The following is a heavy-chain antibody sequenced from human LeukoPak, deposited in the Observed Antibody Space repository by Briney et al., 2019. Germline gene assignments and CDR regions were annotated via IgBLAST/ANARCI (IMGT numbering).Heavy chain of an antibody. D-gene: IGHD6-13*01. V-gene: IGHV1-2*02. CDR3: ARAVAAAGTGAEYFQH. CDR1: IYTFTGYY. CDR2: INPNSGGT. J-gene: IGHJ1*01. Sequence: GASVNVSCKASIYTFTGYYIHWVRQAPGQGLEWMGWINPNSGGTNYAQKFQGRVTMTRDTSINTAYMELSRLRSDDTAVYYCARAVAAAGTGAEYFQHWGQGTLVTVSS.